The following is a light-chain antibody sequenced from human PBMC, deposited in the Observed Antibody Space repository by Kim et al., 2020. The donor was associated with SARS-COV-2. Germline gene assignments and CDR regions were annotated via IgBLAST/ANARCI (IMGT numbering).Light chain of an antibody. CDR1: SLRSYY. J-gene: IGLJ2*01. CDR2: GKN. V-gene: IGLV3-19*01. Sequence: SSELTQDPAVSVALGQTVRITCQGDSLRSYYASWYQQKPGQAPVLVIYGKNNRPSGIPDRSSGSSSGNTASLNITGAQAEDEADYYCNSRDSSGNHVVFG. CDR3: NSRDSSGNHVV.